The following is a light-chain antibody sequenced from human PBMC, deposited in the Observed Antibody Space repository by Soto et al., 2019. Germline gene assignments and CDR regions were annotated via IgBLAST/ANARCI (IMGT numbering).Light chain of an antibody. Sequence: QSVLTQPPSASGSPGQSVTISCTGTSSDVGSYIYVAWYQQHPGKAPKLMIYEVSKRPPGVPDRFSGSMSGKTASLTVSGLQAEDEADYYCSSNAGSNNLVFGGGTKVTVL. V-gene: IGLV2-8*01. CDR3: SSNAGSNNLV. CDR1: SSDVGSYIY. J-gene: IGLJ2*01. CDR2: EVS.